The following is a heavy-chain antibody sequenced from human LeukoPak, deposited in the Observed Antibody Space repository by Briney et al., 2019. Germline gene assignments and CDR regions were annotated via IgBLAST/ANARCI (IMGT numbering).Heavy chain of an antibody. CDR2: IYYSGST. D-gene: IGHD3-22*01. Sequence: SETLSLTCTVSGGSISSYYWSWIRQPPGKGLVWIGYIYYSGSTNYNPSLKSRVTISVDTSKNQFSLKLSSVTAADTAVYYCARGGYLDNYYYYGMDVWGQGTTVTVSS. CDR1: GGSISSYY. V-gene: IGHV4-59*01. CDR3: ARGGYLDNYYYYGMDV. J-gene: IGHJ6*02.